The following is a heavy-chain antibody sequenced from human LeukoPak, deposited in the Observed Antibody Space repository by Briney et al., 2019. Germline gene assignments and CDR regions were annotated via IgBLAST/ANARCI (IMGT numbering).Heavy chain of an antibody. CDR3: ARAPPYYYMDV. CDR1: GGTIGSSNFY. Sequence: SETLSLTCTVSGGTIGSSNFYWAWVRQPPGEGLEWIGSAFYTGSTYKNSSLKSRVTVSVDTSKNQFSLKVNSVTAADTAVYYCARAPPYYYMDVWGKGTTVTVSS. J-gene: IGHJ6*03. CDR2: AFYTGST. V-gene: IGHV4-39*07.